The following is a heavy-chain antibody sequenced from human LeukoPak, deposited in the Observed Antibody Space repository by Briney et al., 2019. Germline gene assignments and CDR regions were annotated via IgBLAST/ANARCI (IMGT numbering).Heavy chain of an antibody. Sequence: PSETLSLTCAVYGGSFSGYYWSWIRQPPGKGLEWIGYIYYSGSTNYNPSLKSRVTISVDTSKNQFSLKVSSVTAADTAVYYCAREASVWGSYRAYFDYWGQGTLVTVSS. V-gene: IGHV4-59*01. CDR1: GGSFSGYY. CDR3: AREASVWGSYRAYFDY. J-gene: IGHJ4*02. D-gene: IGHD3-16*02. CDR2: IYYSGST.